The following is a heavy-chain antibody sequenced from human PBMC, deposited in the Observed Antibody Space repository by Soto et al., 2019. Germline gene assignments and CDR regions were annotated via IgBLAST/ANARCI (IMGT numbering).Heavy chain of an antibody. V-gene: IGHV3-11*06. CDR2: ISGSSDNT. J-gene: IGHJ5*02. Sequence: GGSLRLSCAASGFTFSDYYMSWIRQAPGKGLEWLSYISGSSDNTNYADSVKGRFTISRDNAKKSLYLEMNSLRAEDTAVYYCATITMMTWGQGTLVTVS. CDR1: GFTFSDYY. D-gene: IGHD3-22*01. CDR3: ATITMMT.